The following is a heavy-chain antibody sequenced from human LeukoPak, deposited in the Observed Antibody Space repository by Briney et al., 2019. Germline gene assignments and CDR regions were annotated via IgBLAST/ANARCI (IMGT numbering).Heavy chain of an antibody. J-gene: IGHJ4*02. D-gene: IGHD2/OR15-2a*01. CDR1: GCSISSGYN. CDR2: IYHSGST. CDR3: GSDDSMAMDY. V-gene: IGHV4-38-2*02. Sequence: SETLSLTCTDSGCSISSGYNWVWVRQPPGRGLEWIGSIYHSGSTYYNPSLKSRVTISVDTSKNQFSLKLISVTAADTAVYYCGSDDSMAMDYWGQGTLVTASS.